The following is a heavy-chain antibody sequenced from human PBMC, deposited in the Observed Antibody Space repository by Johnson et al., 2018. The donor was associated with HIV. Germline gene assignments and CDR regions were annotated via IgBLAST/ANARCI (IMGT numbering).Heavy chain of an antibody. CDR3: ARDLRFNRTVQGLIIISGVFDM. V-gene: IGHV3-9*01. CDR2: ISWNSGLI. J-gene: IGHJ3*02. Sequence: WVRQAPGKGLEWVSGISWNSGLIGYADSVKGRFTISRDNAKNSLYLQMNRLRGEDTALYYCARDLRFNRTVQGLIIISGVFDMWGQGTVVSVSS. D-gene: IGHD3-10*01.